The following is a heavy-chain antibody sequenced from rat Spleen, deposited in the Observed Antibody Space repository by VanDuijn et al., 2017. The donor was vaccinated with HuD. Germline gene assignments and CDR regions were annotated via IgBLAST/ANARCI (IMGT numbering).Heavy chain of an antibody. CDR1: GFSLTSYN. Sequence: QVQLMESGPGLVQPSETLSLTCTVSGFSLTSYNVHWVRQPPGKGLEWMGAIWSGGNTDSNSALKSRLSISRDTSKSQVFLKRNSLQSDDTAIYFCTRSYDGTYYYYFDYWGQGVMVTVSS. D-gene: IGHD1-12*02. J-gene: IGHJ2*01. CDR3: TRSYDGTYYYYFDY. CDR2: IWSGGNT. V-gene: IGHV2-45*01.